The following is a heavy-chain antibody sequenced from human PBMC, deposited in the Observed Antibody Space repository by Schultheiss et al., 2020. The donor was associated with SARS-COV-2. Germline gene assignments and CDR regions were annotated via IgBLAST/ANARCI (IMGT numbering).Heavy chain of an antibody. Sequence: GGSLRLSCAASGFTFSSYSINWVRQPPGKGLEWVSAISGSGGSTYYADSVKGRFTISRDNAKNSLYLQMNSLRAEDTAVYYCARDPVNWFDPWGQGTLVTVSS. CDR2: ISGSGGST. CDR1: GFTFSSYS. J-gene: IGHJ5*02. CDR3: ARDPVNWFDP. V-gene: IGHV3-21*01.